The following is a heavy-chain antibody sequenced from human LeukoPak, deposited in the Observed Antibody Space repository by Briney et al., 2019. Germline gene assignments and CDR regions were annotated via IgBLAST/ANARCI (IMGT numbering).Heavy chain of an antibody. D-gene: IGHD4-17*01. CDR1: GGSISSHY. CDR3: ARDSKKTDYGTYYYYGMDV. V-gene: IGHV4-59*11. CDR2: IYYSGST. J-gene: IGHJ6*02. Sequence: SETLSLTCTVSGGSISSHYWSWIRQPPGKGLEWIWYIYYSGSTNYNPSLKSRVTISVDTSKNQFSLKLSSVTAADTAVYYCARDSKKTDYGTYYYYGMDVWGQGTTVTVSS.